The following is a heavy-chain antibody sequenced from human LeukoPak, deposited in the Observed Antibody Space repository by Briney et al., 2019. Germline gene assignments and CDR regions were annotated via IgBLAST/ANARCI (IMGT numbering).Heavy chain of an antibody. J-gene: IGHJ6*03. CDR2: IQSKADGGTT. V-gene: IGHV3-15*01. D-gene: IGHD2-8*01. CDR3: TTDSSNGLCYYCYYYMDV. CDR1: GLTFSNAW. Sequence: PGGSLRLSCAASGLTFSNAWMSWVRQAPGKGLEWVGRIQSKADGGTTDYATFVKGRFTISRDDSKNTLSLQMDSLKTEDTAVYYCTTDSSNGLCYYCYYYMDVWGKGTTVTVSS.